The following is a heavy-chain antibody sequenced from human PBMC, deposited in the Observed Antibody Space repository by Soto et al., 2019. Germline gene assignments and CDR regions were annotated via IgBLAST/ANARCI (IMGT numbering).Heavy chain of an antibody. CDR3: TRNYENSNYYCDC. CDR1: GFTFRGST. V-gene: IGHV3-73*01. D-gene: IGHD6-6*01. J-gene: IGHJ4*02. CDR2: ISIKPNNYAT. Sequence: SXRLSCVASGFTFRGSTIHWVRQASGKGLEWIGLISIKPNNYATVYAASVTGRFTIYREDSKNTAFLQLNSLKTEDTAVYYCTRNYENSNYYCDCRGRGGLVTVSS.